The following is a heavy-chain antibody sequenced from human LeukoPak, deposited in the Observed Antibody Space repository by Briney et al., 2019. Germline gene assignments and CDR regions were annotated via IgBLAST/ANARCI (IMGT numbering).Heavy chain of an antibody. J-gene: IGHJ4*02. V-gene: IGHV4-34*01. CDR3: ARETPRYSSSWHLDY. Sequence: PSETLSLTCAVYGGSFSGYYWSWIRQPPGKGLEWIGEINHSGSTNYNPSLKSRVTISADTSKNQFSLKLSSVTAADTAVYYCARETPRYSSSWHLDYWGQGTLVTVSS. CDR1: GGSFSGYY. D-gene: IGHD6-13*01. CDR2: INHSGST.